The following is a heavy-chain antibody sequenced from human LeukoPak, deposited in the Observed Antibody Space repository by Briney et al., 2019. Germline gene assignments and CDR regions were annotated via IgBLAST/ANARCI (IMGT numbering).Heavy chain of an antibody. V-gene: IGHV3-23*01. J-gene: IGHJ4*02. D-gene: IGHD6-19*01. CDR1: GFTFSSHG. CDR2: VSPSGDIT. Sequence: PGGSLRLSCAASGFTFSSHGMDWVRQAPGMGLEWVSGVSPSGDITYYADSVKGRFAISRDNSRNTVYFQLNSLRADDTAVYYCAKDKVAGVFDYWGQGTLVTVSS. CDR3: AKDKVAGVFDY.